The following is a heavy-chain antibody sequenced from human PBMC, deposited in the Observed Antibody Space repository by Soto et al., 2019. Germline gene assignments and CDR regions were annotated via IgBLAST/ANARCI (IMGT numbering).Heavy chain of an antibody. CDR2: MSGSGDSI. J-gene: IGHJ4*02. V-gene: IGHV3-23*01. CDR1: GFTFSNYA. Sequence: DVQVLESGGDLVQPGESLRLSCGASGFTFSNYAMTWVRQAPGKGLEWVSTMSGSGDSIYYADSVKGRFTISRDNSKNTLDLQRNSLRADDWAVYYCATGRQMGYWGQGTLVIVSS. CDR3: ATGRQMGY. D-gene: IGHD7-27*01.